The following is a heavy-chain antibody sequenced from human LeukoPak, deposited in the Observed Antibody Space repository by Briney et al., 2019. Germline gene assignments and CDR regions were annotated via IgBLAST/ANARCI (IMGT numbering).Heavy chain of an antibody. Sequence: SGPTLVNPTQTLTLTCTFSGFSLSTNGVGVGWIRQPPGRALEWLAVIYWNDDKRYSPSLKSGLTITKDTSKNQVVLTMTNMDPVDTATNYCAHRYCNDTSCSSFDYWGQGTLVTVSS. CDR3: AHRYCNDTSCSSFDY. CDR2: IYWNDDK. D-gene: IGHD2-2*01. J-gene: IGHJ4*02. V-gene: IGHV2-5*01. CDR1: GFSLSTNGVG.